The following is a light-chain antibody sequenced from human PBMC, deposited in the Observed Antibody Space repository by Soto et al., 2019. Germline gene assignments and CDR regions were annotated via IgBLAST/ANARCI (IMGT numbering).Light chain of an antibody. J-gene: IGLJ3*02. CDR2: DVT. V-gene: IGLV2-14*01. CDR3: SSYRNYNTLV. Sequence: QSVLTQPASVSGSPGQSITISCTGTSSDVGGHNYVSWYQQHPGKAPKLMIYDVTRRPSGVSNRFSGSKSGNTASLTISGLQAEDEADYYCSSYRNYNTLVFGGGTQLTVL. CDR1: SSDVGGHNY.